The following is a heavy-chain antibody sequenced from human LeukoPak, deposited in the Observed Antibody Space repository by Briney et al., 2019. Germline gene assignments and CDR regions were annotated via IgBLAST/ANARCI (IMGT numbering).Heavy chain of an antibody. CDR2: IIPIFGTA. CDR1: GGTFSSYA. D-gene: IGHD4-17*01. CDR3: ARGDTTVTNTQFDY. Sequence: ASVKVSCKASGGTFSSYAISWVRQAPGQGPEWMGGIIPIFGTANYAQKFQGRVTITADKSTSTAYMELSSLRSEDTAVYYCARGDTTVTNTQFDYWGQGTLVTVSS. V-gene: IGHV1-69*06. J-gene: IGHJ4*02.